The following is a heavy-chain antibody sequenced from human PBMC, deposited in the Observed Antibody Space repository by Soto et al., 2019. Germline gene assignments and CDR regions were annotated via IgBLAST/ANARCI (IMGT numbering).Heavy chain of an antibody. J-gene: IGHJ1*01. CDR1: GFTFSSYA. CDR2: ISGSGGST. D-gene: IGHD3-22*01. CDR3: AKFYYDSSGYRGAEYFQH. Sequence: GGSLRLSCAASGFTFSSYAMSWVRQAPGKGLEWVSAISGSGGSTYYADSVKGRFTISRDNSKNTLYLQMNSLRAEDTAVYYCAKFYYDSSGYRGAEYFQHWGQGTLVTVSS. V-gene: IGHV3-23*01.